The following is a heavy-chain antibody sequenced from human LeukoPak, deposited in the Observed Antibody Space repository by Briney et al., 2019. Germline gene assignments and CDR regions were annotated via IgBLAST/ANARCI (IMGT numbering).Heavy chain of an antibody. J-gene: IGHJ4*02. CDR3: ARHDRSMRFFDY. CDR1: GFSFRSYV. V-gene: IGHV3-23*01. Sequence: QPGGSLRLSCAASGFSFRSYVMSWVRQAPGKGLEWVSAISDNGDTTYYADSVEGRFTISRDNSKNTVFLQMNSLRAEDTAVYYCARHDRSMRFFDYWGQGTLVTVSS. CDR2: ISDNGDTT. D-gene: IGHD1-1*01.